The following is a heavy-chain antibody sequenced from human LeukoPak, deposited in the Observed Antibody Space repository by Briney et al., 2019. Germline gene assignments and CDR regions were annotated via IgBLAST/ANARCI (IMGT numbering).Heavy chain of an antibody. V-gene: IGHV4-34*01. CDR1: GGSFSGYY. CDR3: ARGVRCSGGSCPNPPYYYYGIDV. D-gene: IGHD2-15*01. Sequence: SETLSLTCAVYGGSFSGYYWSWIRQPPGKGLEWIGEINHSGSTNYNPSLKSRVTISVDTSKNQFSLKLSSVTAADTAVYYCARGVRCSGGSCPNPPYYYYGIDVWGQGTTVTVSS. J-gene: IGHJ6*02. CDR2: INHSGST.